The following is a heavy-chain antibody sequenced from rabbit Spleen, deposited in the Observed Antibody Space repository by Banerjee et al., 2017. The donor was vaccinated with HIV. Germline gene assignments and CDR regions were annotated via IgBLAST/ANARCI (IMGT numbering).Heavy chain of an antibody. J-gene: IGHJ4*01. V-gene: IGHV1S45*01. D-gene: IGHD1-1*01. CDR3: ARAPDSGYWAVAFDL. CDR2: INTATGKA. Sequence: QEQLEESGGGLVKPEGSLTLTCKASGFSFSDRDVMCWVRQAPGKGLEWIACINTATGKAVYASWVNGRFTISKTSSTTVTLQMTSLTAADTATYFCARAPDSGYWAVAFDLWGPGTLVTVS. CDR1: GFSFSDRDV.